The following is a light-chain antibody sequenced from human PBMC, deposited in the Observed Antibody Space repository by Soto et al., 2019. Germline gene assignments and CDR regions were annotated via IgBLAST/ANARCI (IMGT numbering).Light chain of an antibody. CDR3: QQSYTRWT. CDR1: QNIGSC. Sequence: DIQMTQSPSSLSASVGDRVTISCRASQNIGSCLNWYQHKPGKAPKVLISAASTLQSGVPSRFSGSGSETDFTLTISSLQPEDFATYYCQQSYTRWTFGQGTKLEIK. V-gene: IGKV1-39*01. CDR2: AAS. J-gene: IGKJ2*02.